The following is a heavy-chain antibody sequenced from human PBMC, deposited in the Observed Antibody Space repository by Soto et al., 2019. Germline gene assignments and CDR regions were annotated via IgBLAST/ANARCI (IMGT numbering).Heavy chain of an antibody. CDR3: ARDKVYGDNSFDF. CDR1: GYIFSNFY. Sequence: QVYLVQSGAEVKKPGASVNVSCKAFGYIFSNFYIHWVRQAPGQGLEWMGIINPNTGGTSYPQKFQGTVTLTRDTSTSTVHMEMSSLTSEDTAVYYCARDKVYGDNSFDFWGQGTLVTVSS. CDR2: INPNTGGT. V-gene: IGHV1-46*01. D-gene: IGHD4-17*01. J-gene: IGHJ4*02.